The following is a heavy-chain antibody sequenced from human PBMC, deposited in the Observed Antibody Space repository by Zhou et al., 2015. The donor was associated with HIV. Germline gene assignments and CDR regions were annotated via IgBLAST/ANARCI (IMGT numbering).Heavy chain of an antibody. CDR3: ARDLLRLGQLSLNYYYHYGMDV. D-gene: IGHD3-16*02. CDR2: INPSGDST. J-gene: IGHJ6*02. CDR1: GYTFSGYY. V-gene: IGHV1-46*01. Sequence: QVQLVQSGAEVKKPGASVQVSCKASGYTFSGYYMHWVRQAPGQGLEWMGIINPSGDSTSYAQKFQGRVSMTSDTSTSTVYMELSSLRSEDTAVYYCARDLLRLGQLSLNYYYHYGMDVWAKGPRSRLL.